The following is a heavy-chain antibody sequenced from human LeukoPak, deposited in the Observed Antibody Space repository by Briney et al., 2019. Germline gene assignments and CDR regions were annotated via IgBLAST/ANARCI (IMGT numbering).Heavy chain of an antibody. CDR2: IHNSGDI. Sequence: SETLSLTCTVSGGSIANYYWSWIRQPPGKGLEWIGNIHNSGDIKYNPSLKSRVTISVDTSKNHFSLNLTPVTAADTAVYYCVRDSGGDGYRRFDYWGQGTLVTVSS. D-gene: IGHD5-24*01. V-gene: IGHV4-59*01. J-gene: IGHJ4*02. CDR3: VRDSGGDGYRRFDY. CDR1: GGSIANYY.